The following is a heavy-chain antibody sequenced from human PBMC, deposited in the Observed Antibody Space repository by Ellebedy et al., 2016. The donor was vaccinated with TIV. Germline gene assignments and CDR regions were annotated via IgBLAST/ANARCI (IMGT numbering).Heavy chain of an antibody. D-gene: IGHD6-19*01. J-gene: IGHJ5*02. CDR2: ISYDGSNK. CDR3: ASKIAVAGTENWFDP. CDR1: GFTFSSYG. Sequence: GESLKISXAASGFTFSSYGMHWVGQAPGKGLEWVAVISYDGSNKYYADSVKGRFTISRDNSKNTLYLQMNSLRAEDTAVYYCASKIAVAGTENWFDPWGQGTLVTVSS. V-gene: IGHV3-30*03.